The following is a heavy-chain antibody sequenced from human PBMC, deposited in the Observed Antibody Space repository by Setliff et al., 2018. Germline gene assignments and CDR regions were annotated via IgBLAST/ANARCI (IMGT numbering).Heavy chain of an antibody. CDR3: VREGVDSRSSTDYRYYMDV. CDR1: GGTFSSYG. CDR2: TIXXXXXX. D-gene: IGHD3-22*01. V-gene: IGHV1-69*05. Sequence: SVKVSCKASGGTFSSYGISWVRQAPGQGLEWMGGTIXXXXXXXXAXXXXGRVTIITXXSTSTAYMQLSSLGSEDTAVYYCVREGVDSRSSTDYRYYMDVWG. J-gene: IGHJ6*03.